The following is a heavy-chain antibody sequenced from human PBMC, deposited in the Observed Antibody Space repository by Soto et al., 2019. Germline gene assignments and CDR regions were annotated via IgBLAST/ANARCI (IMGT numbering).Heavy chain of an antibody. J-gene: IGHJ6*02. D-gene: IGHD3-10*01. Sequence: GGSLKISRKGSGYSFSSYWIRWVRQMPGKSLEWMGRIDPSDSYTNYSPSFQGHVTISADKSISTAYLQWSSLKASDTAMYYCARPSSVLWFGDPYYGMDVWGQGTTVTVSS. V-gene: IGHV5-10-1*01. CDR1: GYSFSSYW. CDR2: IDPSDSYT. CDR3: ARPSSVLWFGDPYYGMDV.